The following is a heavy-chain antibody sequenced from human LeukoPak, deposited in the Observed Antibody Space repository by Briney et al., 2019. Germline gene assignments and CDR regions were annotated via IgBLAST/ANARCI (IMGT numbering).Heavy chain of an antibody. J-gene: IGHJ4*02. CDR2: IYTSGST. D-gene: IGHD2-21*02. Sequence: SETLSLTCTVSGASISSYYWSWIRQPAGKGLEWIGRIYTSGSTNYNPSLKSRVTISVDTSKNQFSLRLSSVTAADTAVYYCARYYCGGACYYFSDWGQGTLVTVSS. CDR1: GASISSYY. V-gene: IGHV4-4*07. CDR3: ARYYCGGACYYFSD.